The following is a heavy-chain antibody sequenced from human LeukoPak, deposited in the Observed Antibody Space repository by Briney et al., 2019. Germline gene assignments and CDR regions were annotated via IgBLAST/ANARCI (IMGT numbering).Heavy chain of an antibody. CDR2: TYYRSKWYF. V-gene: IGHV6-1*01. J-gene: IGHJ4*01. CDR1: GDSVSSKSAS. D-gene: IGHD1-1*01. Sequence: QTLSLTRAISGDSVSSKSASWNCIRQSPSRGLEWLGRTYYRSKWYFEYAVSVKSRISINPDTSQNQFSLQLSSLTIEDTAVYYCARAGGTFDNWGHVTLGSVSS. CDR3: ARAGGTFDN.